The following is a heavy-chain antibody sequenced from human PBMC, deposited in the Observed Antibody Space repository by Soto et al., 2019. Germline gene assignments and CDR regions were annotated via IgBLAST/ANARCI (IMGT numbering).Heavy chain of an antibody. D-gene: IGHD5-12*01. CDR3: ATVSGYDYGGYY. Sequence: SVKVSCKASGGTFSSYTISWVRQAPGQGLEWMGRIIPILGIANYAQKFQGRVTITADKSTSTAYMELSSLRSEDTAVYYCATVSGYDYGGYYWGQGTLVTVSS. CDR2: IIPILGIA. CDR1: GGTFSSYT. V-gene: IGHV1-69*02. J-gene: IGHJ4*02.